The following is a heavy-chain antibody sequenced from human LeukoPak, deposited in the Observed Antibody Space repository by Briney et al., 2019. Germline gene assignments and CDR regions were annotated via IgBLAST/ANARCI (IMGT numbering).Heavy chain of an antibody. D-gene: IGHD2-15*01. CDR2: IIPIFGTA. Sequence: SVKVSCKTSGGTFSSYAISWVRQAPGQGLEWMGGIIPIFGTANYAQKFQGRVTITADESTSTAYMELSSLRSEDTAVYYCASGRSPYATGQGWGQGTLVTVSS. CDR1: GGTFSSYA. V-gene: IGHV1-69*01. CDR3: ASGRSPYATGQG. J-gene: IGHJ4*02.